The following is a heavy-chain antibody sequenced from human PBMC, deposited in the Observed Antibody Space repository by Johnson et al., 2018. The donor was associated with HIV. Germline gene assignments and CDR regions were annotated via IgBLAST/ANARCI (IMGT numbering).Heavy chain of an antibody. Sequence: VQLVESGGGLVQPGRSMRLSCVASGFTFDDYAMHWVRQAPGKGLQWVSGISWDSGRIGYTDSVKDRFTVSRDNSKNTLYLQINSLRPEDTAVYYCARLPSGYSRDDLDIWGQGTMVTVSS. D-gene: IGHD5-18*01. CDR3: ARLPSGYSRDDLDI. CDR2: ISWDSGRI. J-gene: IGHJ3*02. CDR1: GFTFDDYA. V-gene: IGHV3-9*01.